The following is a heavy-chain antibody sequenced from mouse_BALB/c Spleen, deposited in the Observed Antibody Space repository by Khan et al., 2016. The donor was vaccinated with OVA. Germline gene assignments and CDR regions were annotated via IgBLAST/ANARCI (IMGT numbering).Heavy chain of an antibody. CDR2: INPTSGYT. J-gene: IGHJ2*01. CDR3: TRDRIDY. Sequence: VQLQQSGAELAKPGASVKMSCKASGYTFTTYWMHWVKQRPGQGLEWIGYINPTSGYTDYNEKFKDRATLSADKSSSTAYMQLNSLTSEDSAVYYCTRDRIDYWGQGTTLTASS. V-gene: IGHV1-7*01. CDR1: GYTFTTYW.